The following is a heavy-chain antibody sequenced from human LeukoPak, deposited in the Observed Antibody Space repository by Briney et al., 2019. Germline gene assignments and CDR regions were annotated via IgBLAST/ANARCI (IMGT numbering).Heavy chain of an antibody. D-gene: IGHD1-1*01. CDR3: ARAPEGTGGAFDI. J-gene: IGHJ3*02. CDR2: IYYSGST. Sequence: SETLSLTCTVSGGSISSYYWSWIRRPPGKGLEWIGYIYYSGSTNYNPSLKSRVTISVDTSKNQFSLKLSSVTAADTAVYYCARAPEGTGGAFDIWGQGTMVTVSS. V-gene: IGHV4-59*01. CDR1: GGSISSYY.